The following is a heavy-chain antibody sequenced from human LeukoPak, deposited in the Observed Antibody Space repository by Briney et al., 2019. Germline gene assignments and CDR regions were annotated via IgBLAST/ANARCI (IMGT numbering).Heavy chain of an antibody. Sequence: PGGSLKLSCAASGFTFSDSAMHWVRQASGKGLEWVGHIRSKANSYATTYAASVKGRFTISRDDSENTAYLQMNSLKTEDTAVYFCAKVLTGSQDYWGQGTLVTVSS. J-gene: IGHJ4*02. V-gene: IGHV3-73*01. CDR3: AKVLTGSQDY. D-gene: IGHD7-27*01. CDR1: GFTFSDSA. CDR2: IRSKANSYAT.